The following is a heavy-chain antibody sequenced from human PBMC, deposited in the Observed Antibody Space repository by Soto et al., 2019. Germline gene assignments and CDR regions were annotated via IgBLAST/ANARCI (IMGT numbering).Heavy chain of an antibody. D-gene: IGHD5-12*01. J-gene: IGHJ4*02. CDR1: GFTFDDYA. CDR2: ISWNSGSI. Sequence: EVQLVESGGGLVQPGRSLRLSCAASGFTFDDYAMHWVRQAPGKGLEWVSGISWNSGSIGYADSVKGRFTISRDNAKNSLYLQMNSLRPEDTALYYCAKDDDIAFDYWGQGTLVTVSS. CDR3: AKDDDIAFDY. V-gene: IGHV3-9*01.